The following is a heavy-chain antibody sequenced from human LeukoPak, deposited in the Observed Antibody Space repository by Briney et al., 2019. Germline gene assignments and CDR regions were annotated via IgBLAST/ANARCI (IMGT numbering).Heavy chain of an antibody. Sequence: PSETLSLTCTVSGGSISSYYWTWIRQPPGKGLEWIGYIYYSGSTNYKPSLKSRVTISVDTSKNQLSLRLSSVTAADTAVYYCARKQQLVWGSDYWGQGTLVTVSS. V-gene: IGHV4-59*08. CDR2: IYYSGST. CDR1: GGSISSYY. D-gene: IGHD6-13*01. J-gene: IGHJ4*02. CDR3: ARKQQLVWGSDY.